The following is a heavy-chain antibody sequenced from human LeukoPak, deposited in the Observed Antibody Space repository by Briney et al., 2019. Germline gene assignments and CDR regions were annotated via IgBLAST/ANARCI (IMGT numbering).Heavy chain of an antibody. D-gene: IGHD2-15*01. V-gene: IGHV3-48*01. CDR3: AISSSYNYFDY. CDR1: GFSFSSYN. Sequence: PGGSLRLSCTASGFSFSSYNINWVRQAPGKGLGWVSYISRGSTTIYYADSLKGRFTISRDNAKNSLYLEMNSLRAEDTAVYYCAISSSYNYFDYWGQGTLVTVSS. J-gene: IGHJ4*02. CDR2: ISRGSTTI.